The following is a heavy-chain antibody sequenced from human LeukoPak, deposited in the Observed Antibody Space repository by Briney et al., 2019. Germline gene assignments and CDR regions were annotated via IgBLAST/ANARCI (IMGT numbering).Heavy chain of an antibody. CDR1: GGSFSGYY. V-gene: IGHV4-34*01. CDR2: INHSGST. D-gene: IGHD1-26*01. Sequence: PSETLSLTCAVYGGSFSGYYWSWIRQPPGKGLEWIGEINHSGSTNYNPSLKSRVTISVDTSKNQFSLKLSSVTAADTAVYYCARGPEVGATKDYYYYGMDVWGQGTTVTVSS. J-gene: IGHJ6*02. CDR3: ARGPEVGATKDYYYYGMDV.